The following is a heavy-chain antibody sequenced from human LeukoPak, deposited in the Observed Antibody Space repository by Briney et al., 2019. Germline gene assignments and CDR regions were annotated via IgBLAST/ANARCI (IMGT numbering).Heavy chain of an antibody. V-gene: IGHV3-7*01. CDR1: GFTFSSYS. CDR2: INQDGDEK. D-gene: IGHD2-15*01. J-gene: IGHJ4*02. CDR3: AKNKGWELPAELDS. Sequence: GGSLRLSCAASGFTFSSYSMNWVRQAPGKGLEWVANINQDGDEKYYVDSVKGRFTISRDDAQTSVYLQLSSLRPEDTAVYYCAKNKGWELPAELDSWGQGALVIVSS.